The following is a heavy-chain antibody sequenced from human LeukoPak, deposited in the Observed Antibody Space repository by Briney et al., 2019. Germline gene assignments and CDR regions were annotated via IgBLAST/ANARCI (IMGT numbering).Heavy chain of an antibody. V-gene: IGHV4-61*05. CDR1: GGSINTPNYY. CDR2: IFYSGST. D-gene: IGHD2-2*01. Sequence: SETLSLTCTVSGGSINTPNYYWGWIRQTPGKGLEWIGNIFYSGSTNYNPSLKSRVTISVDTSKNQFSLKLSSVTAADTAVYYCARVILGKSMPPGYYYMDVWGKGTTVTVSS. CDR3: ARVILGKSMPPGYYYMDV. J-gene: IGHJ6*03.